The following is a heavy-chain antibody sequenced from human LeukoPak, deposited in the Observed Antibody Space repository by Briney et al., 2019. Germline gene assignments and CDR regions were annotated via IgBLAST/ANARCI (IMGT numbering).Heavy chain of an antibody. J-gene: IGHJ3*02. V-gene: IGHV7-4-1*02. CDR3: ARVVHPYDYESSGLTYDAFDI. Sequence: GASVKVSCKASGYTFTSYSMNWVRQAPGQGLGWLGWINTNTGNPTYAQGFTGRFVFSLDTSVNTAYLQISSLKAEDTAVYYCARVVHPYDYESSGLTYDAFDIWGQGTMVTVSS. CDR2: INTNTGNP. CDR1: GYTFTSYS. D-gene: IGHD3-22*01.